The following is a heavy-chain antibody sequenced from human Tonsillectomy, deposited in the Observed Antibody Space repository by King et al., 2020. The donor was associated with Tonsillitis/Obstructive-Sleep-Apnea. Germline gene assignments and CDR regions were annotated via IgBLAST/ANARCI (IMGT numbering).Heavy chain of an antibody. CDR1: GYTFTSYH. D-gene: IGHD3-22*01. Sequence: HGQLVQSGAEVKKPGASVKVSCKAAGYTFTSYHMHWVRQAPGQGLEWMGIINPSGGSTSYAQKFQGRVTMTRDTSTSTVYMELSSLRSEDTAVYYCARGCGSGYHNCDAFDIWGQGTMVTVSS. CDR3: ARGCGSGYHNCDAFDI. V-gene: IGHV1-46*01. J-gene: IGHJ3*02. CDR2: INPSGGST.